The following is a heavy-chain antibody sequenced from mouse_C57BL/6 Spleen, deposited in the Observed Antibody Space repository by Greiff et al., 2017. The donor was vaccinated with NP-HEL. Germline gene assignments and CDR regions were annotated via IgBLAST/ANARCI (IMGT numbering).Heavy chain of an antibody. V-gene: IGHV5-9-1*02. D-gene: IGHD4-1*02. J-gene: IGHJ3*01. Sequence: EVHLVESGEGLVKPGGSLKLSCAASGFTFSSYAMSWVRQTPEKRLEWVAYISSGGDYIYYADTVKGRFTISRDNARNTLYLQMSSLKSEDTAMYYCTRDSTGTGFAYWGQGTLVTVSA. CDR2: ISSGGDYI. CDR1: GFTFSSYA. CDR3: TRDSTGTGFAY.